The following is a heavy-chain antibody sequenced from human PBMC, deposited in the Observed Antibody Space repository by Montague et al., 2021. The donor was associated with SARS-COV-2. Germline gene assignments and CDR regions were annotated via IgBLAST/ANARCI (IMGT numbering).Heavy chain of an antibody. CDR2: IYPSGGIFDSGRT. J-gene: IGHJ4*02. CDR1: GGSISGYF. Sequence: SETLSLTCSVSGGSISGYFWSWIRQPAGKGLEWIGRIYPSGGIFDSGRTNYHPSLKSRVTVSIDTSRHQFSLRLNSVTAADTAVYFCARDSDFGSWHEAEDYFDYWGQGILVAVSS. V-gene: IGHV4-4*07. CDR3: ARDSDFGSWHEAEDYFDY. D-gene: IGHD6-13*01.